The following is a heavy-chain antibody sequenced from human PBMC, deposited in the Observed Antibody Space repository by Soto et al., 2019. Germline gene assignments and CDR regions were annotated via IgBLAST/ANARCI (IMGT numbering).Heavy chain of an antibody. Sequence: QVQLVQSGAEEKKPGASVKVSCKASGYIFTGHAIHWVRQAPGQRLEWMGWINAGYGNTKYSQKFQGRVTITRDTSAITAYMELSSLRSEDTAVYYCARGVDTAMVYFDYWGQGTLVTVSS. CDR3: ARGVDTAMVYFDY. J-gene: IGHJ4*02. D-gene: IGHD5-18*01. CDR1: GYIFTGHA. V-gene: IGHV1-3*05. CDR2: INAGYGNT.